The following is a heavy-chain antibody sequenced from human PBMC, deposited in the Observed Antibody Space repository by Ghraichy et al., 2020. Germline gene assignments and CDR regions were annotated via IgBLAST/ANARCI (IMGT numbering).Heavy chain of an antibody. CDR2: INHSGST. CDR1: GGSFSGYY. J-gene: IGHJ6*03. CDR3: GGTRGYSGYDYGYYDYYDKDV. Sequence: GSLRLSCAVYGGSFSGYYWSWIRQPPGKGLEWIGEINHSGSTNYNPSLKSGVTISVDTSKNQFYLKLSSVNAADTAGYYCGGTRGYSGYDYGYYDYYDKDVWGKGTTVTVSS. V-gene: IGHV4-34*01. D-gene: IGHD5-12*01.